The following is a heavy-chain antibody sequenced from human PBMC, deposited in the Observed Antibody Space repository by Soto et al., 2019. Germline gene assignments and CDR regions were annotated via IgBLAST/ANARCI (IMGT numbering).Heavy chain of an antibody. CDR1: GYNFANYW. Sequence: EVQLVQSGAEAKKPGESLKISCKGSGYNFANYWIGWVRQVTRKGLEWMGMIFPGDSDTKNSPSLQGQITMSVDKSNSSAYLQWRSLKASATGMYYCADGYSTGLDAFDLWGQGTLVTVSS. J-gene: IGHJ3*01. CDR3: ADGYSTGLDAFDL. D-gene: IGHD2-8*02. V-gene: IGHV5-51*01. CDR2: IFPGDSDT.